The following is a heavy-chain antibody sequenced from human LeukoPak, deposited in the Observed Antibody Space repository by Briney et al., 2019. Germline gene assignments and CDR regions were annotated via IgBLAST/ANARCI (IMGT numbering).Heavy chain of an antibody. CDR2: ISYDGSNK. CDR1: GFTFSNYA. Sequence: GGSLRLSCAASGFTFSNYAMSWVRQAPGKGLEWVAVISYDGSNKYYADSVKGRFTISRDNSKNTLYLQMNSLRAEDTAVYYCARDHSSSSWPLRWFDPWGQGTLVTVSS. CDR3: ARDHSSSSWPLRWFDP. V-gene: IGHV3-30*04. D-gene: IGHD6-13*01. J-gene: IGHJ5*02.